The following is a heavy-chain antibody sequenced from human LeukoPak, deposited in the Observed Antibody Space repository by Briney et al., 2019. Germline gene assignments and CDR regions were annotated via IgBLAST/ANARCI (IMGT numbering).Heavy chain of an antibody. CDR2: IDPSDSYT. J-gene: IGHJ3*02. CDR3: ARRGSSGYYADTFDI. D-gene: IGHD3-22*01. V-gene: IGHV5-10-1*01. Sequence: GESLKISCKVSGNSFTSYWISWVRQMPGKGLEWMGRIDPSDSYTNYRPSSQGHVTISADKSISTAYLQWSSLKASDTAVYYCARRGSSGYYADTFDIWGQGTMVTVSS. CDR1: GNSFTSYW.